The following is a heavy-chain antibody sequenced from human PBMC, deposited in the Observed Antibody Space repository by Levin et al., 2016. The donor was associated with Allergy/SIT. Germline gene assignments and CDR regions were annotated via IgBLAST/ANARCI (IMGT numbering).Heavy chain of an antibody. V-gene: IGHV3-9*01. D-gene: IGHD6-19*01. Sequence: SLKISCAASGFTFDNYAMHWVRQAPGKGLEWVSGITWNSGNIGYADSVKGRFTISRDNAKNSLYLQMKSLRAEDTALYYCARPGYSSGWAKYYFDYWGQGTLVTVSS. CDR3: ARPGYSSGWAKYYFDY. J-gene: IGHJ4*02. CDR2: ITWNSGNI. CDR1: GFTFDNYA.